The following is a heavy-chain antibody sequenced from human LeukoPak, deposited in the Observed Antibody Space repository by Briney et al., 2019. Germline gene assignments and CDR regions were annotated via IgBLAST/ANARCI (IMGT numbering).Heavy chain of an antibody. CDR2: IYSSGST. J-gene: IGHJ6*02. Sequence: SETLSLTCSVSGGSISNYYWSWIRQPPGKGLEWIGYIYSSGSTDYNPSLKSRVTISVDTSKNQFSLKLSSVTAADTAVYYCARGGPRYSYGFWYYYGMDVWGQGTTVTVSS. CDR3: ARGGPRYSYGFWYYYGMDV. D-gene: IGHD5-18*01. CDR1: GGSISNYY. V-gene: IGHV4-59*01.